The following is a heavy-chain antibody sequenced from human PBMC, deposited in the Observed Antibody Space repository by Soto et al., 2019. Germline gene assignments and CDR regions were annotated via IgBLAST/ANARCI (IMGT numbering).Heavy chain of an antibody. CDR2: ISSSSSYI. V-gene: IGHV3-21*01. D-gene: IGHD3-10*01. J-gene: IGHJ6*02. CDR1: GFTFSSYS. Sequence: EVQLVESGGGLVKPGGSLRLSCAASGFTFSSYSMNWVRQAPGKGLEWVSSISSSSSYIYYADSVKGRFTISRDNAKNSLYLQMNSLRADDTAVYYCARDGGYYGSGSPSYYYGMDVWGQGTTVTVSS. CDR3: ARDGGYYGSGSPSYYYGMDV.